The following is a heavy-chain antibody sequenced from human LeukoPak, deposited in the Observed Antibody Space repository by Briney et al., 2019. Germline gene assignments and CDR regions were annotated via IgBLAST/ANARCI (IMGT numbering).Heavy chain of an antibody. J-gene: IGHJ6*03. D-gene: IGHD3-10*01. CDR3: ARSRGSYYYMDV. CDR2: IYYSGST. Sequence: SETLSLTCTVSGGSISSSSYYWGWIRQPPGKGLEWIGSIYYSGSTYYNPSLKSRVTISVDTSKNQFSLKLSSVTAADTAVYYCARSRGSYYYMDVWGKGTTVTISS. V-gene: IGHV4-39*01. CDR1: GGSISSSSYY.